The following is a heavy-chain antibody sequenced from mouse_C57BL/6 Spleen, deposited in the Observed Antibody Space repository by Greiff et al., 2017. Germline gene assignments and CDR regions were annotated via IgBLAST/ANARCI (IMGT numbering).Heavy chain of an antibody. CDR1: GYTFTSYW. V-gene: IGHV1-69*01. CDR3: ARRPFFDY. CDR2: IDPSDSYT. Sequence: VQLQQPGAELVMPGASVKLSCKASGYTFTSYWMHWVKQRPGQGLEWIGEIDPSDSYTNYNQKFKGKSTLTVDKSSSTAYMQLSSLTSEDSAVYYCARRPFFDYWGKGTTLTVSS. J-gene: IGHJ2*01.